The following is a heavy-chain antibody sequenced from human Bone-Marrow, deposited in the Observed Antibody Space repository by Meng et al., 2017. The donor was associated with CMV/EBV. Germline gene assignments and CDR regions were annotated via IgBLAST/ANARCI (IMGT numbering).Heavy chain of an antibody. V-gene: IGHV1-18*01. Sequence: ASVKVSCKASGYTFTSYGISWVRQAPGQGLEWMGWISAYNGNTNYAQKLQGRVTMTTDTSTSTAYMELRSLRSDDTAVYYCARDHCSSTSCYIGGWFDPWAQGTLVTVSS. CDR3: ARDHCSSTSCYIGGWFDP. J-gene: IGHJ5*02. CDR2: ISAYNGNT. CDR1: GYTFTSYG. D-gene: IGHD2-2*01.